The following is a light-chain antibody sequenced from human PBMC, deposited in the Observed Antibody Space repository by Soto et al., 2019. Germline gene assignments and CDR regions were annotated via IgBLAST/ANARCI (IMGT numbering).Light chain of an antibody. J-gene: IGLJ2*01. CDR3: LSFDSSLSVV. Sequence: QAVVTQPPSVSGAPGQRGTISCTGSSSNIGAGYDVHWYQQRTGRAPKLLIYGNTNRPSGVPDRFSGSKSGTSASLAITGLKAEDEADYYCLSFDSSLSVVFGGGTTLTVL. CDR2: GNT. CDR1: SSNIGAGYD. V-gene: IGLV1-40*01.